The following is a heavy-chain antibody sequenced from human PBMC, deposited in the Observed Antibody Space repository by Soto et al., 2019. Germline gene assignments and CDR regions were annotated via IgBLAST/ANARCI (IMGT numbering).Heavy chain of an antibody. D-gene: IGHD2-15*01. CDR3: AILRTPRVLDS. Sequence: EVQLVESGGGLVQPGGSLRLSCAASGFIFSNYWMSWVRQAPGKGLEWVANMKQDGSEKDYVGSVKGRFTISRDNAKNSLYLQMNSLTTEDTAVYYCAILRTPRVLDSWGQGTLVTVSS. CDR2: MKQDGSEK. J-gene: IGHJ4*02. CDR1: GFIFSNYW. V-gene: IGHV3-7*05.